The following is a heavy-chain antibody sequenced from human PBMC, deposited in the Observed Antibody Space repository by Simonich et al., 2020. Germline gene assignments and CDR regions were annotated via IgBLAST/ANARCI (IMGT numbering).Heavy chain of an antibody. Sequence: QVQLQQWGAGLLKPSETLSLTCAVYGGSFSGYYWSWIRQPPGKGLEWIGEINQSGSTNYNPSLKRRVPISVDTSKNQVSLKLSSVTAADTAVYYCARGLIGGSYYYWGQGTLVTVSS. CDR3: ARGLIGGSYYY. CDR2: INQSGST. CDR1: GGSFSGYY. V-gene: IGHV4-34*01. D-gene: IGHD1-26*01. J-gene: IGHJ4*02.